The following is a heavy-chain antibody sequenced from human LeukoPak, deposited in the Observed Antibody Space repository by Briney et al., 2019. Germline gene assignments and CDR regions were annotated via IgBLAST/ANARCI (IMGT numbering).Heavy chain of an antibody. Sequence: GRSLRLSCAASGFTFSSYAMHWVRQAPGKGLDWVAVISYDGSNKYYADSVKGRFTISRDNSKNTLYLQMNSLRAEDTAVYYCARDAVSYDFWSGHGAFDIWGQGTMVAVSS. CDR2: ISYDGSNK. CDR1: GFTFSSYA. CDR3: ARDAVSYDFWSGHGAFDI. J-gene: IGHJ3*02. D-gene: IGHD3-3*01. V-gene: IGHV3-30-3*01.